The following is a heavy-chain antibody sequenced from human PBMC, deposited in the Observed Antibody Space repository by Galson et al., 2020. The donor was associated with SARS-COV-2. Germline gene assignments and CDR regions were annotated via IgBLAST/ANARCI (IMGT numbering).Heavy chain of an antibody. Sequence: SVTVSCKASGGTFRSYSIRWVRQAPGQGLEWMGGIIPNFGTANYAPKFQGRVTITADESTSTAYMELSSLRAEDTAVYYCARDSGYDLDGRRENWGEGTLVTVSS. CDR3: ARDSGYDLDGRREN. D-gene: IGHD5-12*01. V-gene: IGHV1-69*13. J-gene: IGHJ4*02. CDR2: IIPNFGTA. CDR1: GGTFRSYS.